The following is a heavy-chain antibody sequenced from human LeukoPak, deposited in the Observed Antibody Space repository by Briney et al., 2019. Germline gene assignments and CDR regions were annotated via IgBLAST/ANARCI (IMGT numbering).Heavy chain of an antibody. V-gene: IGHV5-51*01. D-gene: IGHD6-19*01. CDR3: AILSSGWYYFDY. CDR1: GYSFINYW. Sequence: GESLKISCKGSGYSFINYWIGWVRQMSGKGLEWMAIIYPGDSDTKYSPSFQGQVTISADKSITTAFLQWSSLKASDTAMYYCAILSSGWYYFDYWGQGTLVTVPS. J-gene: IGHJ4*02. CDR2: IYPGDSDT.